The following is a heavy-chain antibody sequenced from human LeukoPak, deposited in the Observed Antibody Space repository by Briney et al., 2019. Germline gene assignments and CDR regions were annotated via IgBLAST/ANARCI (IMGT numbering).Heavy chain of an antibody. CDR2: ISGRDDRT. CDR3: AKVAYDSYGHYYHDYFDY. Sequence: GGSLRLSCAASGFSFSAYAMTWVRKAPGKGLEWVSSISGRDDRTYYADSAKGRFTISRDDSKNTLYLQMNSLRADDTALYYCAKVAYDSYGHYYHDYFDYWGQGTLVTVSS. V-gene: IGHV3-23*01. J-gene: IGHJ4*02. CDR1: GFSFSAYA. D-gene: IGHD3-22*01.